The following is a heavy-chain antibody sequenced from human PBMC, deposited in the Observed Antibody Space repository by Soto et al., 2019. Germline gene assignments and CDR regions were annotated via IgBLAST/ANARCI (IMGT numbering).Heavy chain of an antibody. D-gene: IGHD5-12*01. Sequence: SETLSLTCDVSGGSISSNYLWSWVRQPPGKGLEWIGEISHSGTTNYSPSLKSRVTISVDKSKNQFSLKLSSVIAADTAIYYCARDEDGDGYKFFDCWGQGALVTV. V-gene: IGHV4-4*02. CDR1: GGSISSNYL. CDR3: ARDEDGDGYKFFDC. J-gene: IGHJ4*02. CDR2: ISHSGTT.